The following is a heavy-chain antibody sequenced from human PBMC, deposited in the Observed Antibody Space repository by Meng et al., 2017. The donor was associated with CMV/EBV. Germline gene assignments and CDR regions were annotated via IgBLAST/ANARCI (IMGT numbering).Heavy chain of an antibody. CDR2: KYYRARWYN. V-gene: IGHV6-1*01. J-gene: IGHJ4*02. CDR3: TRSDGRNPFDY. CDR1: ESVLGNTGL. Sequence: ESVLGNTGLWTRTWQDRTSGLEWLGRKYYRARWYNDYAVSVKIRIIITPDTAKNHFSLQRNAVTPADTAIYYCTRSDGRNPFDYWGLGTLVTVSS. D-gene: IGHD1-26*01.